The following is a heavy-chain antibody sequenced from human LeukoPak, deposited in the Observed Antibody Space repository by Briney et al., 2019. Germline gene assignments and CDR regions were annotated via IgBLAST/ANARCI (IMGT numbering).Heavy chain of an antibody. CDR3: ARDRSNSDY. J-gene: IGHJ4*02. V-gene: IGHV4-59*01. D-gene: IGHD4-11*01. Sequence: SETLSLTCTVSGGSISSFFWSWIRQPPGKGLEWIGSMHYSGDTKYNPSLRSRVSLSIDTSKQQFSLRLSSVTAADTAVYYCARDRSNSDYWGQGTLVTVSS. CDR2: MHYSGDT. CDR1: GGSISSFF.